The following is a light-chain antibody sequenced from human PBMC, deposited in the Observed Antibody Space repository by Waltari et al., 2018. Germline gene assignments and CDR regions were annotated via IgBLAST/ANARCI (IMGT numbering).Light chain of an antibody. CDR1: RDISDS. CDR2: AAS. Sequence: IQLTQSPSSLSASVGDRITITCRASRDISDSLAWFQQRPGKAPRSLIYAASRLQSGVPSTFSGRGSGTHFTLTITSLQPEDFATYYCQQYNTYPFTFGPGTTVDVK. J-gene: IGKJ3*01. CDR3: QQYNTYPFT. V-gene: IGKV1-16*01.